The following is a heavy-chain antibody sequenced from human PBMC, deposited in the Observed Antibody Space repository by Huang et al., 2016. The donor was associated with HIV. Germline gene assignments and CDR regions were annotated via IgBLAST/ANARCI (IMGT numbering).Heavy chain of an antibody. J-gene: IGHJ4*02. D-gene: IGHD3-10*01. V-gene: IGHV4-39*01. CDR2: IYYGGYT. Sequence: QLQLQESGPGLVRPSETLSLICTVSGGSITDSNYYWGWIRQPPGKGLEWIGSIYYGGYTDSNPSLKGRVTMSVDTSKNRFSLDIRSVAVADTAIYYCARHFGSWSGYFDSWGQGTLVPVSS. CDR3: ARHFGSWSGYFDS. CDR1: GGSITDSNYY.